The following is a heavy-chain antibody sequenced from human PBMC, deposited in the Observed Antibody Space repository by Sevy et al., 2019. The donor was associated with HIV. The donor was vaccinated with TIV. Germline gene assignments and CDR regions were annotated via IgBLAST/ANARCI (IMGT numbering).Heavy chain of an antibody. CDR1: GFTFSHYA. V-gene: IGHV3-30*18. D-gene: IGHD4-17*01. J-gene: IGHJ4*02. CDR2: ISFDGASR. Sequence: GGSLRLSCAASGFTFSHYAMHWIRQAPGKGLEWVAAISFDGASRNYADSVRGRFTISRDDSNNTVYLHMRGLRSDDTAVYFCAKDHAVTTEWVVFDSWGQGTLVTVSS. CDR3: AKDHAVTTEWVVFDS.